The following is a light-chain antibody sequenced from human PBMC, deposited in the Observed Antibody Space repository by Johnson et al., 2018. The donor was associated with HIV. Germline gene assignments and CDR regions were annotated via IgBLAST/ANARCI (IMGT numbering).Light chain of an antibody. CDR3: GTWDSSLSAGRV. CDR1: SSNIGNNY. J-gene: IGLJ1*01. Sequence: QSVLTQPPSVSAAPGQKVTISCSGSSSNIGNNYVSWYQQLPGTAPKLLIYENNKRPSGIPDRFSGSKSGTSATLGITGLQTGDEADYYCGTWDSSLSAGRVFGTGTKGTVL. CDR2: ENN. V-gene: IGLV1-51*02.